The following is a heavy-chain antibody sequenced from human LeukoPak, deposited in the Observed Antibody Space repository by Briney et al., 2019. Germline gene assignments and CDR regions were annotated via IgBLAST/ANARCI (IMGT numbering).Heavy chain of an antibody. CDR3: ARLLHPQSTSWFIDY. D-gene: IGHD6-13*01. CDR1: GGSISSGSYY. CDR2: IYTSGST. V-gene: IGHV4-61*02. J-gene: IGHJ4*02. Sequence: PSQTLSLTCTVSGGSISSGSYYWSWIRQPAGKGLEWIGRIYTSGSTNYNPSLKSRVTISVDTSKNQFSLKLSSVTAADTAVYYCARLLHPQSTSWFIDYWGQGALVTVSS.